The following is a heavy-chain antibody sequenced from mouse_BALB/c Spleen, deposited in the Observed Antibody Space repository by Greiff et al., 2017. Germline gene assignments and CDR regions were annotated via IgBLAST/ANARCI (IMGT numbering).Heavy chain of an antibody. CDR3: ARRGDGNPYYYAMDY. CDR1: GYSFTSYW. D-gene: IGHD2-1*01. V-gene: IGHV1S127*01. CDR2: IDPSDSET. Sequence: VQLQQSGPQLVRPGASVKISCKASGYSFTSYWMHWVKQRPGQGLEWIGMIDPSDSETRLNQKFKDKATLTVDKSSSTAYMQLSSPTSEDSAVYYCARRGDGNPYYYAMDYWGQGTSVTVSS. J-gene: IGHJ4*01.